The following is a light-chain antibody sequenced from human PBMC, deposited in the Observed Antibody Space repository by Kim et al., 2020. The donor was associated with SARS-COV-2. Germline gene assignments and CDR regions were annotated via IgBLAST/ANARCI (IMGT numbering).Light chain of an antibody. J-gene: IGLJ2*01. CDR1: HSDVASYTL. CDR2: EGS. V-gene: IGLV2-23*01. Sequence: SFTTSCTGTHSDVASYTLVSWYQQHPGKAPKLMIYEGSKRPSGVSNRFSGSKSGNTASLTISGLQAEDEADYYCCSYAGSSTYVVFGGGTQLTVL. CDR3: CSYAGSSTYVV.